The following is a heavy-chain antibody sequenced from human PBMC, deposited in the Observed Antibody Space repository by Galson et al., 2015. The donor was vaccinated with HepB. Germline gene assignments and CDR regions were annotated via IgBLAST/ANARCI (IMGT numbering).Heavy chain of an antibody. D-gene: IGHD6-6*01. J-gene: IGHJ5*02. CDR3: ARAVEGSSSPLDWFDP. CDR1: GYTFTSYG. CDR2: ISAYNGNT. Sequence: SVKVSCKASGYTFTSYGISWVRQAPGQGLEWMGWISAYNGNTNYAQKLQGRVTMTTDTSTSTAYMELRSLRSDDTAVYYCARAVEGSSSPLDWFDPWGQGTLVTVSS. V-gene: IGHV1-18*04.